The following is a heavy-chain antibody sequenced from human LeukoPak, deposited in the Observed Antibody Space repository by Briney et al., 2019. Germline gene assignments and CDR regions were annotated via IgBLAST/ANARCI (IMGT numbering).Heavy chain of an antibody. CDR3: ARGHSGYSYGSGY. Sequence: SETLSLTCTVSGGSISSSSYYWGWIRQPPGKGLEWIGSIYYSGSTYYNPSLKSRVTISVDTSKNQFSLKLSSVTAADTAVYYCARGHSGYSYGSGYWGQGTLVTVSS. CDR2: IYYSGST. CDR1: GGSISSSSYY. V-gene: IGHV4-39*07. D-gene: IGHD5-18*01. J-gene: IGHJ4*02.